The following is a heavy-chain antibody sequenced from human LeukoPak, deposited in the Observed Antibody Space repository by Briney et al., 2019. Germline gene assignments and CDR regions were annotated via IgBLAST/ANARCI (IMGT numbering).Heavy chain of an antibody. J-gene: IGHJ4*02. CDR3: AKAISGSYYLAYFDY. D-gene: IGHD1-26*01. CDR1: GFTFSSYA. Sequence: GGSLGLSCAASGFTFSSYAMSWVRQAPGKGLEWVSAISGSGGSTYYADSVKGRFTISRDNSKNTLYLQMNSLRAEDTAVYYCAKAISGSYYLAYFDYWGQGTLVTVSS. V-gene: IGHV3-23*01. CDR2: ISGSGGST.